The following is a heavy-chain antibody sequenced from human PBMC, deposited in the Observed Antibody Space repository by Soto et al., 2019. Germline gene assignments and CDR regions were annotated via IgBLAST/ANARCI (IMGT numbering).Heavy chain of an antibody. Sequence: XETLCLTCTVAGGSISSYYWSWIRQPPGKGLEWIGYIYYSGSTNYNPSLKSRVTISVDTSKNQFSLKLSSVTAADTAVYYCARVYSGYTFDYWGQGTLVTVSS. D-gene: IGHD5-12*01. CDR1: GGSISSYY. CDR3: ARVYSGYTFDY. J-gene: IGHJ4*02. V-gene: IGHV4-59*01. CDR2: IYYSGST.